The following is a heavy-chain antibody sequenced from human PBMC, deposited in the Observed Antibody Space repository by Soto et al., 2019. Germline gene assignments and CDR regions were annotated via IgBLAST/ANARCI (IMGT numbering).Heavy chain of an antibody. J-gene: IGHJ6*02. CDR3: AKDPQWLVHIAQGYYYGMDV. Sequence: GGSLRLSCAASGFTFSSYAMSWVRQAPGKGLEWASAISGSGGSTYYADSVKGRFTISRDNSKNTLYLQMNSLRAEDTAVYYCAKDPQWLVHIAQGYYYGMDVWGQGTTVTVSS. D-gene: IGHD6-19*01. V-gene: IGHV3-23*01. CDR2: ISGSGGST. CDR1: GFTFSSYA.